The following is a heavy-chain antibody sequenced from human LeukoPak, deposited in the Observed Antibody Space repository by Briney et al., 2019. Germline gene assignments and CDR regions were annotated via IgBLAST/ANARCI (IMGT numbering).Heavy chain of an antibody. D-gene: IGHD3-22*01. Sequence: SVKVSCTASGGTFSSYAISWVRQAPGQGLEWMGGIIPIFGTANYAQKFQGRVTITADKSTSTAYMELSSLRSEDTAVYYCASEDGYYYDSHSLSGAFDIWGQGTMVTVSS. J-gene: IGHJ3*02. CDR2: IIPIFGTA. CDR1: GGTFSSYA. V-gene: IGHV1-69*06. CDR3: ASEDGYYYDSHSLSGAFDI.